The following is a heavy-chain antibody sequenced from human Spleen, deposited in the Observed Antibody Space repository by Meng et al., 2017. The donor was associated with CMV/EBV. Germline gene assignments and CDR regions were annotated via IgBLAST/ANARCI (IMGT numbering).Heavy chain of an antibody. CDR3: FRGHYDRA. CDR1: GLTFSSSS. D-gene: IGHD3-16*01. CDR2: ISSSSYI. Sequence: LSLTCAASGLTFSSSSMNWVRQAPGKGLEWVSSISSSSYIYYADSVKGRFTISRDNAKNSLYLQMSSLRVEDTAVYYCFRGHYDRAWGHGTLVTVSS. V-gene: IGHV3-21*01. J-gene: IGHJ5*01.